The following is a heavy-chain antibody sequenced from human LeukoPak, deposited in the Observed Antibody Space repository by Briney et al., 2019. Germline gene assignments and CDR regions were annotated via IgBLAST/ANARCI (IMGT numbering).Heavy chain of an antibody. Sequence: SETLSLTCAVYGGSFSGYYWSWIRQPPGKGLEWIGEINHSGSTNYNPSLKSRVTISVDTSKNQFSLKLSSVTAADTAVYYCARFSGYSYGYYAFDIWGQGTMVTVSS. J-gene: IGHJ3*02. CDR2: INHSGST. V-gene: IGHV4-34*01. CDR3: ARFSGYSYGYYAFDI. D-gene: IGHD5-18*01. CDR1: GGSFSGYY.